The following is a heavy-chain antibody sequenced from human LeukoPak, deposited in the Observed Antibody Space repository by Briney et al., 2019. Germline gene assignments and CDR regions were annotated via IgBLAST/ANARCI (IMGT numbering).Heavy chain of an antibody. J-gene: IGHJ5*02. CDR3: ARDIVVVPAASTYNWFDP. V-gene: IGHV1-69*05. CDR1: GGTFSSYA. CDR2: IIPIFGTA. Sequence: EASVKVSCKASGGTFSSYAISWVRQAPGQGLEWMGGIIPIFGTANYAQKFQGRVTITTDESTSTAYMELSSLRSEDTAVYYCARDIVVVPAASTYNWFDPWGQGTLVTVSS. D-gene: IGHD2-2*01.